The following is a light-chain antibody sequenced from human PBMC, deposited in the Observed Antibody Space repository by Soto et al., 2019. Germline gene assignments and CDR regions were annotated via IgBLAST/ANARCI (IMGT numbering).Light chain of an antibody. V-gene: IGLV2-14*01. CDR1: SSDVGGYNY. Sequence: QSALTQPASVTGSPGQSITISCTGTSSDVGGYNYVSWYQQHPGKAPQLMIYEVSRRPSGVSDRSSGSKSGNTASLTISGLQAEDEADYYCSSYTSSSTDVFGTGTKLTVL. J-gene: IGLJ1*01. CDR2: EVS. CDR3: SSYTSSSTDV.